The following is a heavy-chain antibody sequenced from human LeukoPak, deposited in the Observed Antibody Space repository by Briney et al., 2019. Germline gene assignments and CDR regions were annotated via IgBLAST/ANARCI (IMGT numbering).Heavy chain of an antibody. CDR1: GFTFSSYS. Sequence: GGSLRLSCAASGFTFSSYSMNWVRQAPGKGLEWVSYISSSSSTIYYADSVKGRFTIPRDNAKNSLYLQMNSLRAEDTAVYYCARGGVTIFGVVSPNDAFDIWGQGTMVTVSS. CDR3: ARGGVTIFGVVSPNDAFDI. D-gene: IGHD3-3*01. CDR2: ISSSSSTI. V-gene: IGHV3-48*01. J-gene: IGHJ3*02.